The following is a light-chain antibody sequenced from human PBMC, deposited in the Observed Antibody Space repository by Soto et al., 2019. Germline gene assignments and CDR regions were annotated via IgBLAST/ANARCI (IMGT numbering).Light chain of an antibody. J-gene: IGLJ3*02. CDR1: SSDVGSYNL. CDR2: EGS. V-gene: IGLV2-23*01. Sequence: QSALTQPASVSGSPGQSITISCTGTSSDVGSYNLVSWYQQHPGKAPKLMIYEGSKRPSGVSNRFSGSKSGNTASLTISGLQAEDEADYYCCSYAGHWVFGGGTKLTVL. CDR3: CSYAGHWV.